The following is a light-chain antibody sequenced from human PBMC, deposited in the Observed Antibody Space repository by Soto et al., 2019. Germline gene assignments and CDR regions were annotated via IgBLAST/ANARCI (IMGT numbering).Light chain of an antibody. CDR3: QQSFSTSRT. CDR2: AAS. CDR1: QYISTY. Sequence: DIQMTQSPSSLSASVRDRVTITCRASQYISTYLNWYQQKPGKDPKLLIYAASNLQSGFPSRFSGSGSGTEFTLTINGLQPEDVATYFCQQSFSTSRTFGQGTKVDLK. V-gene: IGKV1-39*01. J-gene: IGKJ1*01.